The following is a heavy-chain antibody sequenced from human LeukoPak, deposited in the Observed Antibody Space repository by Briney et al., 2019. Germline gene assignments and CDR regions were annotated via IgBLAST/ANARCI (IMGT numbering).Heavy chain of an antibody. CDR3: AKGVTIYTNSGLGY. D-gene: IGHD7-27*01. J-gene: IGHJ4*02. CDR1: GFTFSTYA. V-gene: IGHV3-23*01. Sequence: GGSLRLSCAASGFTFSTYAMTWVRKAPGKGLEWVSGISASGGSTYYADSVKGRFTISRDNSKNTLYLQMSSLRAEDTAVYYCAKGVTIYTNSGLGYWGQGTLVTVCS. CDR2: ISASGGST.